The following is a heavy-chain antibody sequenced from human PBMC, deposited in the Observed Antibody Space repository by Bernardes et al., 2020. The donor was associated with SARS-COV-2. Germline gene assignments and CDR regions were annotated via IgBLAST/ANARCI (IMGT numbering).Heavy chain of an antibody. CDR3: ASRLRFLEWLLDY. CDR2: IGTVGDT. J-gene: IGHJ4*02. D-gene: IGHD3-3*01. V-gene: IGHV3-13*01. Sequence: GGSLRLSCAASGFTFSSYDMHWVRQATGKGLEWVSAIGTVGDTYYPGSVKGRFTISRDNAKNSLYLQMNSLRAEDTAVYYCASRLRFLEWLLDYWGQGTLVTVSS. CDR1: GFTFSSYD.